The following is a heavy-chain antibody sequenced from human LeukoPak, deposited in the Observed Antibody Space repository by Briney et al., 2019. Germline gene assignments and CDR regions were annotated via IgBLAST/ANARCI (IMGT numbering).Heavy chain of an antibody. Sequence: ASVKVSCKASGCTFTSYGISWVRQAPGQGLEWMGWISAYNGNTNYAQKLQGRVTMTTDTSTSTAYMELRSLRSDDTAVYYCASGVIVGARSERDAFDIWGQGTMVTVSS. D-gene: IGHD1-26*01. CDR1: GCTFTSYG. J-gene: IGHJ3*02. V-gene: IGHV1-18*01. CDR3: ASGVIVGARSERDAFDI. CDR2: ISAYNGNT.